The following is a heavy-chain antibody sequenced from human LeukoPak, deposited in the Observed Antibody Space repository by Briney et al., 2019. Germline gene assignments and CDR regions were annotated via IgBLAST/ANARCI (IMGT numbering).Heavy chain of an antibody. Sequence: GGSLRLSCGVSGFTSSSYGMSWVRQAPGKGLEWVSAISGSGDTTYYADSVKGRFTISRDNSKNTLYLQMSSLRAEDTAGYYCAKDQAECSSSSCYERGFDYWGQGTLVTVSS. J-gene: IGHJ4*02. V-gene: IGHV3-23*01. CDR1: GFTSSSYG. D-gene: IGHD2-2*01. CDR2: ISGSGDTT. CDR3: AKDQAECSSSSCYERGFDY.